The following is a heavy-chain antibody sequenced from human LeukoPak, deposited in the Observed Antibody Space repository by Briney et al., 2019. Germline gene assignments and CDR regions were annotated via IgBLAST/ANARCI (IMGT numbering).Heavy chain of an antibody. CDR3: ARHLAGDSLYRHFDY. CDR2: ISSDGNNK. V-gene: IGHV3-30-3*01. CDR1: GFTFSSYA. Sequence: GRSLRLSCAASGFTFSSYAMHWVRQAPGKGLEWVAVISSDGNNKYYADSVKGRFTISRDNSKNTLYLQMNSLRGDDTAIYYCARHLAGDSLYRHFDYWGQGTLVTVSS. D-gene: IGHD5/OR15-5a*01. J-gene: IGHJ4*02.